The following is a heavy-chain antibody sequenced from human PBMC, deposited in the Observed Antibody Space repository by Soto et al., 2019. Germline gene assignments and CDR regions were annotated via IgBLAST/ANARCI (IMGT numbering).Heavy chain of an antibody. V-gene: IGHV3-21*01. Sequence: GGSLRLSCVACGFTFSDYSMNWVRQAPWKGLEWVSSISSSKNYIYYADSLEGRFSISRDNTQNSLYLQMNSLRVEDTAVYYCARSSGPERDCSVGSCYSRRDAFESCGRRSMVAV. D-gene: IGHD2-15*01. CDR2: ISSSKNYI. CDR3: ARSSGPERDCSVGSCYSRRDAFES. CDR1: GFTFSDYS. J-gene: IGHJ3*02.